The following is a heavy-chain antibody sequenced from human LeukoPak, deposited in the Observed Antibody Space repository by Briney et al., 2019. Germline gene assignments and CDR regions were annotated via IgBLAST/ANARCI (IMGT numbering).Heavy chain of an antibody. CDR2: IRYDGSNK. Sequence: GGSLRLSCAASGFTFSSYGMHWVRQAPGKGLEWVAFIRYDGSNKYYADSVKGRFTISRDNSKNTLYLQMNSLRAEDTAVYYCAKSLHAVVSYCSGGSCYRKNYYYYYMDVWGKGTTVTVSS. D-gene: IGHD2-15*01. CDR1: GFTFSSYG. V-gene: IGHV3-30*02. J-gene: IGHJ6*03. CDR3: AKSLHAVVSYCSGGSCYRKNYYYYYMDV.